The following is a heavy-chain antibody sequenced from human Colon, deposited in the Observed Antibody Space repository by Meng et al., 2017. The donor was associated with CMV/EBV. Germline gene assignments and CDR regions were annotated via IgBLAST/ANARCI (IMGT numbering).Heavy chain of an antibody. V-gene: IGHV3-21*01. Sequence: GESLKISCAASGFPFSNYTVNWVRQAPGMGLEWVSSITGSGDFIYYADSLKGSFTISRDNAKNSLYLQMNSLRADDTAVYYCARGEDGSTSARRTLRYWGQGTLVTVSS. D-gene: IGHD2-2*01. CDR1: GFPFSNYT. J-gene: IGHJ4*02. CDR3: ARGEDGSTSARRTLRY. CDR2: ITGSGDFI.